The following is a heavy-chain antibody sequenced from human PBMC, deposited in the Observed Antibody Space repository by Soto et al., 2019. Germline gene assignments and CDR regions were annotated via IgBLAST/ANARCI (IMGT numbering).Heavy chain of an antibody. Sequence: PGGSLRLSCAESGFTFSSYGMHWVRQAPGKGLEWVAVIWYDGSNKYYADSVKGRFTISRDNSKNTLYLQMNSLRAEDTAVYYCAREDNWNYYRSFDYWGQGTLVTVSS. D-gene: IGHD1-7*01. CDR2: IWYDGSNK. J-gene: IGHJ4*02. V-gene: IGHV3-33*01. CDR3: AREDNWNYYRSFDY. CDR1: GFTFSSYG.